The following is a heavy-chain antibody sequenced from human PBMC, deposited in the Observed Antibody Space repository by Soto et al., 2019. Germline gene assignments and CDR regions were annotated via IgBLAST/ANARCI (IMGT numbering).Heavy chain of an antibody. CDR3: ARGIADIVVVVADEYYFDY. J-gene: IGHJ4*02. CDR2: IYYTGST. CDR1: GGSISSYD. V-gene: IGHV4-59*08. Sequence: SSETLSLTCTVSGGSISSYDWGWIWQPQGKGLEWIGYIYYTGSTNYNPSLKSRVTISVDTSKNQFSLKLSSVTAADTAVYYCARGIADIVVVVADEYYFDYWGQGTLVTVSS. D-gene: IGHD2-15*01.